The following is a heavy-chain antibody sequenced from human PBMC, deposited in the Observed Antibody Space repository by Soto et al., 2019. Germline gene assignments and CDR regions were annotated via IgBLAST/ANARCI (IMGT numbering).Heavy chain of an antibody. CDR1: GFAFSNYG. D-gene: IGHD6-13*01. V-gene: IGHV3-33*01. Sequence: QVHLVESGGGVVQPGRSLTLSCTASGFAFSNYGIHWVLQAPGRGLEWVAVIWSDGTKKFYEGSVRGRFTISRDNSKNTIYLQMNSLRAEDTAVYYCARDWWEEPAGKETVSQFDYWGQGTLVTVSS. CDR3: ARDWWEEPAGKETVSQFDY. CDR2: IWSDGTKK. J-gene: IGHJ4*02.